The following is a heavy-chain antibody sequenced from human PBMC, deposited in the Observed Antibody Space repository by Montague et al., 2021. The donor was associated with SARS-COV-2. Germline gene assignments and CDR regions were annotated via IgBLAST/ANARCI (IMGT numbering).Heavy chain of an antibody. D-gene: IGHD6-19*01. Sequence: SETLSLTCDFAGGSFRDYAWSWIRQPPEKRLEWIGYLSYSGRPXXXPSXXXRVSISVDTSKSQFSLRLRSVIAADTAVYYCAGRLPQYTSGWYFDQWGQGTLVAVSS. CDR3: AGRLPQYTSGWYFDQ. V-gene: IGHV4-59*08. CDR2: LSYSGRP. CDR1: GGSFRDYA. J-gene: IGHJ4*02.